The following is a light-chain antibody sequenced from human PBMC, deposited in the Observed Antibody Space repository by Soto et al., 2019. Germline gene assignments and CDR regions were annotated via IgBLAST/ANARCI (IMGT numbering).Light chain of an antibody. V-gene: IGKV1-33*01. CDR1: LDIGTY. CDR2: DAS. CDR3: QQYDNRRIK. Sequence: DIQMPQSPSSLSASVGDSVTITCQASLDIGTYFNWYQQKTGKAPKLLIYDASNLETGVPSRFSGRGSGTDFTSTISSLQPEDIATYYCQQYDNRRIKFGPGTKVDIK. J-gene: IGKJ3*01.